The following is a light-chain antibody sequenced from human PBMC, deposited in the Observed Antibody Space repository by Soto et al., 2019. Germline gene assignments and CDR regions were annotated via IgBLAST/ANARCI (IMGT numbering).Light chain of an antibody. CDR2: DVS. CDR3: CAYAGSYTYV. J-gene: IGLJ1*01. CDR1: SSDVGGYNY. V-gene: IGLV2-11*01. Sequence: QSALTQPRSVSGSPGQSVTLSCTGTSSDVGGYNYVSWYQQKLGKAPKLMIYDVSKRPSGVPDRFSGSKSGNTASLTISGLQAADEADYYCCAYAGSYTYVFGTGTKLTVL.